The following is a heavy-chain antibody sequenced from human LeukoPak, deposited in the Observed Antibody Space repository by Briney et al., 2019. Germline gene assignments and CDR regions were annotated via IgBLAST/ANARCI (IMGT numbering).Heavy chain of an antibody. CDR1: GYSFTTYW. CDR2: IYPGDSDT. Sequence: GESLKISCRGSGYSFTTYWIGWVRQMPGKGLEWMGIIYPGDSDTRYTPSFQGQVTLSADKSINTAYLQWSSLKASDTAMYYCAREGRSSSPMDYWGQGTLVTVSS. D-gene: IGHD6-6*01. CDR3: AREGRSSSPMDY. V-gene: IGHV5-51*01. J-gene: IGHJ4*02.